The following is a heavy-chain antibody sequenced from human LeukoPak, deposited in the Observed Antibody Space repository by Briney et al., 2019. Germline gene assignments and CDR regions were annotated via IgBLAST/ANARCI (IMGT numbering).Heavy chain of an antibody. Sequence: GGSLRLSCAASGFTLSDHYMSWISQAPGKGLEWVSYISSSGSTIYYTDSVKGRFTISRDNAKNSLYLQMNSLRAEDTAVYYCARIRYCTNGICSREFYFDYWGQGTLVTVSS. J-gene: IGHJ4*02. CDR1: GFTLSDHY. V-gene: IGHV3-11*04. D-gene: IGHD2-8*01. CDR2: ISSSGSTI. CDR3: ARIRYCTNGICSREFYFDY.